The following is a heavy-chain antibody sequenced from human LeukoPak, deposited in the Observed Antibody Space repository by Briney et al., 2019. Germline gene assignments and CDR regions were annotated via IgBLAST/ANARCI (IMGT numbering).Heavy chain of an antibody. CDR3: ARAGSGDYVGWHFDY. Sequence: GGSLRLSCAASGFTFSSYAMSWVRQAPGKGLEWVSSISSISHYIYYADSVKGRFTISRDNSKNTLYLQMNSLRAEDTAVYYCARAGSGDYVGWHFDYWGQGTLVTVSS. D-gene: IGHD4-17*01. CDR2: ISSISHYI. J-gene: IGHJ4*02. CDR1: GFTFSSYA. V-gene: IGHV3-23*01.